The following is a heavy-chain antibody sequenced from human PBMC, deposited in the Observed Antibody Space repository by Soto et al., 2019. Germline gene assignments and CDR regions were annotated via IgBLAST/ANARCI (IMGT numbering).Heavy chain of an antibody. Sequence: GGSMRLSCAASGFTFSSYAVSWVRPAPGKGLEWVSAISGSGGSTYYADSVKGRLTISRDNSKNTLYLQMNSLRAEDTAVYYCAKAGQPSLRYFDWLLRGFSYYFDYWGQGTLVTVSS. V-gene: IGHV3-23*01. CDR2: ISGSGGST. D-gene: IGHD3-9*01. J-gene: IGHJ4*02. CDR1: GFTFSSYA. CDR3: AKAGQPSLRYFDWLLRGFSYYFDY.